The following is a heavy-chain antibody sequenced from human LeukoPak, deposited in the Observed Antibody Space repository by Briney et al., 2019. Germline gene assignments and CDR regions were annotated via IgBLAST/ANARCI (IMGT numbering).Heavy chain of an antibody. J-gene: IGHJ4*02. Sequence: SVKVSCKASGGTFSSYAISWVRQAPGQGLEWMGGIIPIFGTANYAQKFQGRVTITADESTNTAYMELSSLRSEDTAVYYCARVRDTIFGVVQGSFDYWGQGTLVTVSS. CDR1: GGTFSSYA. V-gene: IGHV1-69*13. CDR2: IIPIFGTA. D-gene: IGHD3-3*01. CDR3: ARVRDTIFGVVQGSFDY.